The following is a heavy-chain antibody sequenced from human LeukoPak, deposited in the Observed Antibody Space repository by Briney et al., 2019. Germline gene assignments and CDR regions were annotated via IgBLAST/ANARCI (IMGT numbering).Heavy chain of an antibody. D-gene: IGHD1-7*01. CDR3: ARETKIDY. CDR2: MIISGGST. J-gene: IGHJ4*02. V-gene: IGHV3-23*01. Sequence: GGSLRLSCAASGFTFSRSWMTWVRQVPGKGLEWVSSMIISGGSTYYADSVKGRFTISRDNSKNTLYLQMNSLRVEDTALYYCARETKIDYWGQGALVTVSS. CDR1: GFTFSRSW.